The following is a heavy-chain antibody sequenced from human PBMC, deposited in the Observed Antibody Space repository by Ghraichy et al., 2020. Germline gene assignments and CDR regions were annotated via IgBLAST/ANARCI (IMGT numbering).Heavy chain of an antibody. D-gene: IGHD2-2*01. CDR1: GYTFTSYY. CDR3: ARGIVVVPAAKYGMDV. CDR2: INPSGGST. Sequence: ASVKVSCKASGYTFTSYYMHWVRQAPGQGLEWMGIINPSGGSTSYAQKFQGRVTMTRDTSTSTVYMELSSLRSEDTAVYYCARGIVVVPAAKYGMDVWGQGTTVTVSS. J-gene: IGHJ6*02. V-gene: IGHV1-46*01.